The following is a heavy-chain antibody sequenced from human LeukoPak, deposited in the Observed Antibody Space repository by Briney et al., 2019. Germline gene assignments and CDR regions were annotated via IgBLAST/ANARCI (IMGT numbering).Heavy chain of an antibody. CDR3: ARALLWFDP. CDR1: GGSISSYY. V-gene: IGHV4-59*01. D-gene: IGHD1-26*01. Sequence: SETLSLTCTVSGGSISSYYWSWIRQPPGKGLEWIGYIYYSGSTNYNPSLKSRVTISVDTSKNQFSLKLSSVTAADTAVYYYARALLWFDPWGQGTLVTVSS. J-gene: IGHJ5*02. CDR2: IYYSGST.